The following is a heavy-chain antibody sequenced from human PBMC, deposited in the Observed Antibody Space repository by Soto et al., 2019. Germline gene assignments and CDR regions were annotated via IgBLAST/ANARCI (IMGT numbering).Heavy chain of an antibody. J-gene: IGHJ6*02. CDR3: ARVRGSGSSGDYYYYGMDV. CDR2: IIPIFGTA. V-gene: IGHV1-69*13. D-gene: IGHD3-10*01. CDR1: GGTFSSYA. Sequence: SVKVSCKASGGTFSSYAISWVRQAPGQGLEWMGGIIPIFGTANYAQKFQGRVTITADESTSTAYMELSSLRSEDTAVYYCARVRGSGSSGDYYYYGMDVWGQGTTVTVYS.